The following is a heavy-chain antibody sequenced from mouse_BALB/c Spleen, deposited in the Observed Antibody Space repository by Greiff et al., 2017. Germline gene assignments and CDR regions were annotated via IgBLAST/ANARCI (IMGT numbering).Heavy chain of an antibody. V-gene: IGHV1-20*02. D-gene: IGHD1-2*01. CDR2: INPYNGDT. J-gene: IGHJ2*01. Sequence: EVHLVESGPELVKPGASVKISCKASGYSFTGYFMNWVMQSHGKSLEWIGRINPYNGDTFYNQKFKGKATLTVDKSSSTAHMELRSLASEDSAVYYCARYTTAEGNYFDYWGQGTTLTVSS. CDR1: GYSFTGYF. CDR3: ARYTTAEGNYFDY.